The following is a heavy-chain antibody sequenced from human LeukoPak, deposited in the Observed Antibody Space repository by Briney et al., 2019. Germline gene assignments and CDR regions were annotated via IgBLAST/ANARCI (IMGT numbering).Heavy chain of an antibody. D-gene: IGHD6-13*01. CDR1: GFTFSTSW. J-gene: IGHJ4*02. CDR3: TRVRSSSWYDY. CDR2: ISGDGTTT. Sequence: GGSLRLSCATSGFTFSTSWMHWVRQDQGKGLVWVSRISGDGTTTTYADSVKGRFTISRDNAKNTLFLQMNSLRVDDTAVYYCTRVRSSSWYDYWGQGALVTVSS. V-gene: IGHV3-74*01.